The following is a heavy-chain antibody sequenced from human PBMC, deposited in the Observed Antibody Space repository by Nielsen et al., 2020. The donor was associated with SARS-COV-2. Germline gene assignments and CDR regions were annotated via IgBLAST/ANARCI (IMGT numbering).Heavy chain of an antibody. CDR2: IWYDGSNK. CDR3: AREGESSSSGNAFDI. J-gene: IGHJ3*02. D-gene: IGHD6-13*01. Sequence: GGSLRLSCAASGFTFSSYGMHWVRQAPGKGLEWVAVIWYDGSNKYYADSVKGRFTISRDNSKNTLYLQMNSLRAEDTAVYYCAREGESSSSGNAFDIWGQGTMVTVSS. V-gene: IGHV3-33*01. CDR1: GFTFSSYG.